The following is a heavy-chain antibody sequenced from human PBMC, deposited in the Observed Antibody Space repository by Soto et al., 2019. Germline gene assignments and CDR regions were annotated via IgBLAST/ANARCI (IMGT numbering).Heavy chain of an antibody. CDR1: GFTFRDYY. J-gene: IGHJ4*02. V-gene: IGHV3-11*06. Sequence: PGGSLRLSCAASGFTFRDYYMSWIRQAPGKGLEWVSYISSSSSSTTYADSVKGRFTISRDNAKNSLYLQMNSLRAEDTAVYYCARYYYASGSYHYYFDYWGQGTLVTVSS. CDR3: ARYYYASGSYHYYFDY. CDR2: ISSSSSST. D-gene: IGHD3-10*01.